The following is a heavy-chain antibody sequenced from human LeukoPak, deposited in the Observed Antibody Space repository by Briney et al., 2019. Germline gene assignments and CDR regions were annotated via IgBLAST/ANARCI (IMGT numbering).Heavy chain of an antibody. Sequence: GGSLRLSCAASGFTFSSYGRQWVRQAPGKGLEWVAVIGYDGSKKYYGDSVKGRFTISRDDSRNTLYLQMESLRVEDTAVYYCARVWGMGYTADYWGQGTQVTVSS. V-gene: IGHV3-33*01. CDR3: ARVWGMGYTADY. CDR1: GFTFSSYG. CDR2: IGYDGSKK. J-gene: IGHJ4*02. D-gene: IGHD3-16*01.